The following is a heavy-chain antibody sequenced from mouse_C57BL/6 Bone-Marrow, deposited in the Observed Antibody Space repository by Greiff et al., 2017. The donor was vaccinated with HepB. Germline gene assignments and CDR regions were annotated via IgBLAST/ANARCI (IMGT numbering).Heavy chain of an antibody. D-gene: IGHD1-2*01. CDR2: INPYNGGT. J-gene: IGHJ4*01. V-gene: IGHV1-19*01. Sequence: EVQLQQSGPVLVKPGASVKMSCKASGYTFTDYYMNWVKQSHGKSLEWIGVINPYNGGTSYNQKFKGKATLTVDKSSSTAYMELNSLTSEDSAVYYCARDCDGEGYWGQGTSVTVSS. CDR3: ARDCDGEGY. CDR1: GYTFTDYY.